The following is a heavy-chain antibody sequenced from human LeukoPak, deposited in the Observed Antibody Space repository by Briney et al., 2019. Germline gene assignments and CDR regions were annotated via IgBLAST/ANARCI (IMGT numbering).Heavy chain of an antibody. CDR1: GFTFSSYA. Sequence: GGSLRLSCAASGFTFSSYAMSWVRQAPGKGLEWVSAISGSGGSTYYADSVKGRFTISRDNSKNTLYLQMNSLRAEDTAVYYCAKVNDPYYYYGMDVWGQGTTVTVSS. D-gene: IGHD1-1*01. V-gene: IGHV3-23*01. J-gene: IGHJ6*02. CDR2: ISGSGGST. CDR3: AKVNDPYYYYGMDV.